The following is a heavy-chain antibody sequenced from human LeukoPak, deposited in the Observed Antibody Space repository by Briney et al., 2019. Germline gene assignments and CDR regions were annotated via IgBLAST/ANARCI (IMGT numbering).Heavy chain of an antibody. CDR3: ARGQSYADSSFNWFDP. J-gene: IGHJ5*02. CDR2: INHSGST. D-gene: IGHD6-6*01. V-gene: IGHV4-34*01. CDR1: GGSISSYY. Sequence: PSETLSLTCTVSGGSISSYYWSWIRQPPGKGLEWIGEINHSGSTNYNPSLKSRVTISVDTSKNQFSLKLSSVTAADTAVYYCARGQSYADSSFNWFDPWGQGTLVTVSS.